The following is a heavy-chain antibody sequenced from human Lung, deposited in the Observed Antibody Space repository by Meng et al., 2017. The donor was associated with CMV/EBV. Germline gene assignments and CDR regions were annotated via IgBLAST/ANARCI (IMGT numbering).Heavy chain of an antibody. D-gene: IGHD3-3*01. V-gene: IGHV3-30*04. CDR2: ISYDGSNK. CDR1: GFTFSSYA. J-gene: IGHJ4*02. Sequence: GGSLRLSCAASGFTFSSYAMHWVRQAPGKGLEWVAVISYDGSNKYYADSVKGRFTISRDNSKNTLYLQMNSLRAEDTAVYYCTRPNVHYDFWSGCDYWGQGPXVTVDS. CDR3: TRPNVHYDFWSGCDY.